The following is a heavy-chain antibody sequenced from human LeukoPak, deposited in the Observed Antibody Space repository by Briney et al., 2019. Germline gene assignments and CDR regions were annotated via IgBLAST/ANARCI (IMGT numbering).Heavy chain of an antibody. J-gene: IGHJ4*02. CDR2: IKSKTDGGTT. V-gene: IGHV3-15*01. CDR1: GFTFSNAW. Sequence: GGSLRLSCAASGFTFSNAWMSWVRQAPGKGLEWVGRIKSKTDGGTTDYAAPVRGRFTISRDDSKNTLYLQMNSLKTEDTAVYYCTTVAYSSSTTYFDYWGQGTLVTVSS. CDR3: TTVAYSSSTTYFDY. D-gene: IGHD6-6*01.